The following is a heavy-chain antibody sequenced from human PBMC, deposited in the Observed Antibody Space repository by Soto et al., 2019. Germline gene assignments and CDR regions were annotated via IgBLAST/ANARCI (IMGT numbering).Heavy chain of an antibody. J-gene: IGHJ6*02. Sequence: GGSLRLSCAASGFTFSSYAMHWVRQAPGKWLEWVAVISYDGSNKYYADSVKGRFTISRDNSKNTLYLQMNSLRAEDTAVYYCARAPGQQLVLSYRYGMDVWGQGTTVTVSS. CDR3: ARAPGQQLVLSYRYGMDV. CDR1: GFTFSSYA. V-gene: IGHV3-30-3*01. D-gene: IGHD6-13*01. CDR2: ISYDGSNK.